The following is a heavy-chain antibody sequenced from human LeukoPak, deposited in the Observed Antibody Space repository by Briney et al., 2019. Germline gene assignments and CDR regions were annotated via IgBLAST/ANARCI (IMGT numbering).Heavy chain of an antibody. V-gene: IGHV4-31*03. J-gene: IGHJ3*02. CDR3: ARNYDTSGRDGAFDI. Sequence: TLSLTCTVSGGSISSGGYYWSWIRQHPGQGLEWIGYIYYSGSTYYNPSLKSRVTISVDTSKNQFSLKLSSVAAADTAVYYCARNYDTSGRDGAFDIWGQGTMVTVSS. D-gene: IGHD3-22*01. CDR1: GGSISSGGYY. CDR2: IYYSGST.